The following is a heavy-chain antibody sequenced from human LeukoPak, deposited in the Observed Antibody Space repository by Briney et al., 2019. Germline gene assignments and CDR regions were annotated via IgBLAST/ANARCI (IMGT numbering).Heavy chain of an antibody. CDR1: WGPLHSYA. CDR2: VIPIFGTA. V-gene: IGHV1-69*01. Sequence: SVKVSFKASWGPLHSYAICWGRPGPGQGLGWVGGVIPIFGTANYAQKFQGRVTITADESTSTAYMELSSLRSEDTAVYYCARVKPLRADYYYYGMDVWGQGTTVTVSS. J-gene: IGHJ6*02. CDR3: ARVKPLRADYYYYGMDV. D-gene: IGHD2-21*02.